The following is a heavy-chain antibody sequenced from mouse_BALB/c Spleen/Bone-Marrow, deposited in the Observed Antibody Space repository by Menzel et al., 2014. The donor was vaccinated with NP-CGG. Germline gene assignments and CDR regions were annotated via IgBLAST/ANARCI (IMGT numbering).Heavy chain of an antibody. CDR1: GFTFSNYY. Sequence: DVMLVESGGGSVKLGGSLKLSCAASGFTFSNYYMSWVRQTPEKRLELVAAINRSGGSTYYPDTVKGRSTISRDDAKNTLYLQMSSLKSEDTALYYCARHGSSYAMDYWGQGTSVTVSS. CDR2: INRSGGST. D-gene: IGHD1-1*01. V-gene: IGHV5-6-2*01. J-gene: IGHJ4*01. CDR3: ARHGSSYAMDY.